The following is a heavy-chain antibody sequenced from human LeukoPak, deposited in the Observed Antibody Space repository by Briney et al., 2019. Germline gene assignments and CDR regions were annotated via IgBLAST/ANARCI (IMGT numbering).Heavy chain of an antibody. CDR2: INYSGSS. CDR3: ARHMGLGYSYGYPYFDY. J-gene: IGHJ4*02. Sequence: SETLSLTCTVSGVSISSYYWSWIRQPPGKGLEWLAYINYSGSSNSNPFLKSRATTSVATSKNQFSLKLSSLKPAATAEYYCARHMGLGYSYGYPYFDYWGQGTLVTVSS. D-gene: IGHD5-18*01. V-gene: IGHV4-59*08. CDR1: GVSISSYY.